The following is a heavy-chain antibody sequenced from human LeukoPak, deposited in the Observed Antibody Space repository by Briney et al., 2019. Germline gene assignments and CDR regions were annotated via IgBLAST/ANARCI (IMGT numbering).Heavy chain of an antibody. J-gene: IGHJ4*02. CDR3: ARVYYYDSSGYFGY. Sequence: SETLSLTCAVYGGSFSGYYWSWIRQPPGKGLEWVGEINHSGSTNHNPSLKSRVTISVDTSKNQFSLKLSSVTAADTAVYYCARVYYYDSSGYFGYWGQGTLVTVSS. CDR1: GGSFSGYY. V-gene: IGHV4-34*01. CDR2: INHSGST. D-gene: IGHD3-22*01.